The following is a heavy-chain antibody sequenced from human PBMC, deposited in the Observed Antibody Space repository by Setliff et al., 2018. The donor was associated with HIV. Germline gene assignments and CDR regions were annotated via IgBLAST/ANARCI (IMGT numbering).Heavy chain of an antibody. Sequence: ASVKVSCKASGYTFNTYGISWVRQAPGQGLEWMGWISANNGNTNYAQKFQGRVTMTTDTTTSTAYMALRSLRSDDTAVYYCARMRVFLGTTGTRRVDAFDIWGQGTMVTVSS. CDR1: GYTFNTYG. D-gene: IGHD1-1*01. CDR3: ARMRVFLGTTGTRRVDAFDI. J-gene: IGHJ3*02. CDR2: ISANNGNT. V-gene: IGHV1-18*01.